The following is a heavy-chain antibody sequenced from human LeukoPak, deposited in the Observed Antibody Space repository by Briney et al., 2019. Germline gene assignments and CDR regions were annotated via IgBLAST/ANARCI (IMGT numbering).Heavy chain of an antibody. CDR2: ISAYKGNT. D-gene: IGHD3-22*01. CDR3: ARVLYYYDSSGTSLYNWFDP. V-gene: IGHV1-18*01. J-gene: IGHJ5*02. CDR1: GYTFTSYG. Sequence: ASVKVSCKASGYTFTSYGISWVRQAPGQGLEGMGWISAYKGNTNYAQKLQGRVTMTTDTSTSTAYMELRSLRSDDTAVYYCARVLYYYDSSGTSLYNWFDPWGQGTLVTVSS.